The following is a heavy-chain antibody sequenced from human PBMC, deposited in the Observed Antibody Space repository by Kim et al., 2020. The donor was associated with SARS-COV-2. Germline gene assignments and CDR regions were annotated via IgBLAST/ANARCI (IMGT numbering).Heavy chain of an antibody. V-gene: IGHV1-18*04. J-gene: IGHJ4*02. CDR3: VRDGRTRAAAGGYDYDF. D-gene: IGHD5-12*01. CDR1: GYTFSNYG. CDR2: VSTYGDS. Sequence: ASVKVSCKASGYTFSNYGVSWVRQAPGRGLEWMGWVSTYGDSNYLQSLQGRLTMTTDTSTTTAYMVLRSLTSDDTAVYYCVRDGRTRAAAGGYDYDFWGQGSLVTVSS.